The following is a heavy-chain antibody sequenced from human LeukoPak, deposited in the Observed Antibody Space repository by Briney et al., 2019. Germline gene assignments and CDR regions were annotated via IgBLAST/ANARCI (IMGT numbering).Heavy chain of an antibody. D-gene: IGHD3-10*01. J-gene: IGHJ6*03. Sequence: PGGSLRLSCVASGFTVSSNYMSWVRQAPGKGLEWVSVIYSGGSTYYADSVKGRVTISRDNSKNTLYLQMNSLRAEDTAVYYCASGSGSYRTPYYYMDVWGTGTKVGVSS. CDR2: IYSGGST. CDR1: GFTVSSNY. V-gene: IGHV3-53*01. CDR3: ASGSGSYRTPYYYMDV.